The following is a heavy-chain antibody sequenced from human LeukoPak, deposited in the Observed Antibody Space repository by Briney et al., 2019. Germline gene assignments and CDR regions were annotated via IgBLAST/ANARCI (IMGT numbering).Heavy chain of an antibody. J-gene: IGHJ6*02. CDR3: AREAGYSYGLYYYYYGMDV. D-gene: IGHD5-18*01. V-gene: IGHV4-30-2*01. CDR1: GGSISSGGYS. Sequence: PSETLSLTCAVSGGSISSGGYSWSWIRQPPGKGLEWIGYIYHSGSTYYNPSLKSRVTISVDTSKNQFSLKLSSVTAADTAVYYCAREAGYSYGLYYYYYGMDVWGQGTTVTVSS. CDR2: IYHSGST.